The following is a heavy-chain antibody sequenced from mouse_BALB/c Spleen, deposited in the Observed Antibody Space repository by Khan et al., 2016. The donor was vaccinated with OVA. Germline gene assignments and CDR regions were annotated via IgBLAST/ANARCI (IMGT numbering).Heavy chain of an antibody. V-gene: IGHV5-17*02. D-gene: IGHD1-1*01. J-gene: IGHJ2*01. CDR1: GFTFSGFG. Sequence: EVELVEAGGGLVQPGGSRKLSCAASGFTFSGFGMHWVRQAPEKGLEWVAYISSGSSTIYYADTVKGRFTISRDNPKNTVFLQMTSLRSEDSALYFRARGGYYDFDYRGQGTTLTVSS. CDR3: ARGGYYDFDY. CDR2: ISSGSSTI.